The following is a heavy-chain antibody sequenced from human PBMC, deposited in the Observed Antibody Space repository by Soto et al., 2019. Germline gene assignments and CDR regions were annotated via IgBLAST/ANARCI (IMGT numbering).Heavy chain of an antibody. V-gene: IGHV3-30*18. D-gene: IGHD2-21*02. Sequence: GGSLRLSCAASGFTFSSHGMHWVRQAPGKGLEWVAVISYDGSNKYCADSVKGRFTISRDNSENTLYLQMNSLRAEDTAVYYCAKAMVVVTAISGGGGFDKWGQGTLVTVSS. CDR3: AKAMVVVTAISGGGGFDK. CDR2: ISYDGSNK. CDR1: GFTFSSHG. J-gene: IGHJ3*02.